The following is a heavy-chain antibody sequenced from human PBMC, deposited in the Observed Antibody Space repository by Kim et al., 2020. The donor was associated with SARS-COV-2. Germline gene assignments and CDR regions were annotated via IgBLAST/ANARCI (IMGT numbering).Heavy chain of an antibody. CDR1: GCSFSSYA. V-gene: IGHV1-69*06. Sequence: SVKVSCKASGCSFSSYAISWVRQAPGQGLEWMGGIIPNFGKANYAQKFQGRVTMTADTATGTAYMELCSLRSEDTAVYYCARRERISFGGVAIADGFDI. D-gene: IGHD2-21*01. J-gene: IGHJ3*02. CDR2: IIPNFGKA. CDR3: ARRERISFGGVAIADGFDI.